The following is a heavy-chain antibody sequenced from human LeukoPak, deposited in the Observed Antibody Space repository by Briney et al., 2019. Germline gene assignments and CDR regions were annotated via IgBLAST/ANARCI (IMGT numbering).Heavy chain of an antibody. Sequence: GGSLRPSCAASGFTFTIYSMNWVRQAPGKGLEWLSYISSSGATIYYADSVKGRFTISRDTAKNSLYLQMNTLRDEDTAVYYCARDLYGDYVLDSWGQGTLVTVSS. D-gene: IGHD4-17*01. CDR1: GFTFTIYS. CDR3: ARDLYGDYVLDS. J-gene: IGHJ4*02. CDR2: ISSSGATI. V-gene: IGHV3-48*02.